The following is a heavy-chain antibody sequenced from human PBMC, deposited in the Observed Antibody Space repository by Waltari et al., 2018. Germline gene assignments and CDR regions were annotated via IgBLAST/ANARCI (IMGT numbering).Heavy chain of an antibody. J-gene: IGHJ4*02. CDR3: AIGGGGSRLPR. CDR1: GHTLSELS. V-gene: IGHV1-24*01. Sequence: VQLVQSGAEVKNPGASLRVSCKVSGHTLSELSIHWVRQPPGKGLEWMGGWDADDGASFDAQKFQGRLTRTEDTSTDTAYMELTSLTSEDTAVYYCAIGGGGSRLPRWGQGTLITVSS. CDR2: WDADDGAS. D-gene: IGHD2-15*01.